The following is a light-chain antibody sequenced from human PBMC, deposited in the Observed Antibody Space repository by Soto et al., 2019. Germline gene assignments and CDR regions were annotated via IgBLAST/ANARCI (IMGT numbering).Light chain of an antibody. J-gene: IGKJ1*01. Sequence: EIVMTQSPATLSVSPGERATLSCRASQSVGSNVAWYQQKPGQGPRLLIYGASSRATGIPARVSGSGSGTDFTPTISSLQSDDVGIYYCQQYNERPPWTFGQGTKVEIK. V-gene: IGKV3-15*01. CDR1: QSVGSN. CDR3: QQYNERPPWT. CDR2: GAS.